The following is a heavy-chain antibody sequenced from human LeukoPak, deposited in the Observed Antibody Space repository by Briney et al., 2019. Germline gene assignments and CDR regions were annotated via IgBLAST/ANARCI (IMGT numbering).Heavy chain of an antibody. CDR3: AKVGSNYYGSGMFDY. D-gene: IGHD3-10*01. CDR1: GFTFSSYG. Sequence: GGSLRLSCAASGFTFSSYGMHWVRQAPGKGLEWVAVISYDGSNKYYADSVKGRFTIPRDNSKNTLYLQMNSLRAEDTAVYYCAKVGSNYYGSGMFDYWGQGTLVTVSS. V-gene: IGHV3-30*18. J-gene: IGHJ4*02. CDR2: ISYDGSNK.